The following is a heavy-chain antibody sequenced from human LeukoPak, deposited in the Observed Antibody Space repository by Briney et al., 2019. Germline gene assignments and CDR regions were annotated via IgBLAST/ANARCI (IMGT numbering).Heavy chain of an antibody. D-gene: IGHD6-19*01. Sequence: GRSLRLSCAASGFTFSSYGMHWVRQAPGKGLEWVAVIWYDGSNKYYADSVKGRFTISRDNSKNTLYLQMNSLRAEDTAVYYCARDGIAVVVPFDYWGQGTLVTVSS. J-gene: IGHJ4*02. CDR3: ARDGIAVVVPFDY. CDR2: IWYDGSNK. V-gene: IGHV3-33*01. CDR1: GFTFSSYG.